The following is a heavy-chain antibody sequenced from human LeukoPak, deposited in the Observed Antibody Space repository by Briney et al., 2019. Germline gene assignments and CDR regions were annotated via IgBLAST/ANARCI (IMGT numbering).Heavy chain of an antibody. V-gene: IGHV3-30*02. Sequence: GGSLRLSCAASGFTFSSYGMHWVRQAPGKGLEWVAFIRYDGSKKYYADSVKGRFTISRDNSKNTLYLQMNSLRAEDTAVYYCARLKAGYSSFWARGYYFDYWGQGTLVTVSS. J-gene: IGHJ4*02. CDR2: IRYDGSKK. D-gene: IGHD6-13*01. CDR3: ARLKAGYSSFWARGYYFDY. CDR1: GFTFSSYG.